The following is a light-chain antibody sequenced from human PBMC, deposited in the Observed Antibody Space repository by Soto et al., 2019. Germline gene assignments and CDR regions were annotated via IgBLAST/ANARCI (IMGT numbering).Light chain of an antibody. CDR2: GAS. CDR1: QSVSNNY. Sequence: EIVLTQSPGTLSLSPGDRATLSCRASQSVSNNYLAWYQQKPGQAXRLLIYGASNRATGIPDRFSGSGSGTDFTLTISRLEPEDFAVYYCQQYGSSGTFGQGTKV. CDR3: QQYGSSGT. J-gene: IGKJ1*01. V-gene: IGKV3-20*01.